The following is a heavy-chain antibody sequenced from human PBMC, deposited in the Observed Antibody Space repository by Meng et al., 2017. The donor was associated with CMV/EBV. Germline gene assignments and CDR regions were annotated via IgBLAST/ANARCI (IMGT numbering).Heavy chain of an antibody. J-gene: IGHJ6*02. V-gene: IGHV1-69*10. CDR2: IIPILGIA. Sequence: SVKVSCKASGGTFSSDAISWVRQAPGQGLEWMGGIIPILGIANYAQKFQGRVTITADKSTSTAYMELSSLRSEDTAVYYCAREGYCSSTSCYISRDYYYYGMDVWGQGTTVTVSS. CDR1: GGTFSSDA. CDR3: AREGYCSSTSCYISRDYYYYGMDV. D-gene: IGHD2-2*02.